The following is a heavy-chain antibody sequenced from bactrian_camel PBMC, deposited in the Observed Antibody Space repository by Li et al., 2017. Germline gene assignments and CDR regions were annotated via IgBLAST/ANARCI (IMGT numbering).Heavy chain of an antibody. V-gene: IGHV3S42*01. Sequence: VQLVESGGGSVQAGGSLRLSCVASIITDSSRCMGWFRQAPGKEREGVATIHTGSGITSYADSVKGRFTISRDNAKNTLYLQMNSLTPEDTAMYYCAAKAKTWRPCPRPMDGEVFSSYGQGTQVTVS. CDR1: IITDSSRC. CDR2: IHTGSGIT. J-gene: IGHJ4*01. D-gene: IGHD1*01.